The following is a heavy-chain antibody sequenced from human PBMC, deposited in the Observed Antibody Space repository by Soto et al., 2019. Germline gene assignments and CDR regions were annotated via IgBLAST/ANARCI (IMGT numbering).Heavy chain of an antibody. Sequence: EVQLLESGGGLVQPGGSLSLSCAGSGFALSGFAMNWVRQAPGKGLEWVSASSGTGINAYYAESVRGRFTVSRDNSRNTVFFQMNSLRVEDTAVYYCATVLGWGQGTLVSVSS. V-gene: IGHV3-23*01. CDR1: GFALSGFA. CDR2: SSGTGINA. J-gene: IGHJ4*02. CDR3: ATVLG.